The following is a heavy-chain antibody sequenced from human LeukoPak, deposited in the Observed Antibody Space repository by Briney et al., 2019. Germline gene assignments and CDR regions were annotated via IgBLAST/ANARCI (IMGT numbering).Heavy chain of an antibody. Sequence: GGSLRLSCAASGIVFSNTAMNWARQSPGRGLEWVSAISGGGERTFYADSVKGRFTISRDNSKNMVYLQMNSLRADDTAIYYCGKDGGQYSSGPEFDPRGQGALVSVSS. D-gene: IGHD6-19*01. V-gene: IGHV3-23*01. CDR1: GIVFSNTA. J-gene: IGHJ5*02. CDR3: GKDGGQYSSGPEFDP. CDR2: ISGGGERT.